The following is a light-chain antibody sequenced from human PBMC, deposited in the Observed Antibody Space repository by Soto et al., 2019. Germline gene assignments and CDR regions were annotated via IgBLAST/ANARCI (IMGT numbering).Light chain of an antibody. CDR1: LSISSW. Sequence: DIQMTQSPSTLSASVGDRVSITCRASLSISSWLAWYQQKPGKAHKLLIYDAYSLESGVPSRFSGSGTGTEFTLTLGRLQPDDFTNYYRQQYNSHSWTFRQATQLQSK. CDR3: QQYNSHSWT. V-gene: IGKV1-5*01. J-gene: IGKJ1*01. CDR2: DAY.